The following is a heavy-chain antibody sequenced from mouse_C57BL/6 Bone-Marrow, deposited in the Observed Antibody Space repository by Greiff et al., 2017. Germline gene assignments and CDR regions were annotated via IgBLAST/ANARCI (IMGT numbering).Heavy chain of an antibody. CDR1: GFNIKNTY. V-gene: IGHV14-3*01. D-gene: IGHD1-2*01. CDR3: ASPGVTTAIDYDMDY. J-gene: IGHJ4*01. Sequence: VQLQQSVAELVRPGASVKLSCTASGFNIKNTYMHWVKQRPEQGLEWIGRIDPANGNTKYAPKFPGKATITADTSSNTAYLQLSSLTSEDTAIYYCASPGVTTAIDYDMDYWGQGTAVTVSS. CDR2: IDPANGNT.